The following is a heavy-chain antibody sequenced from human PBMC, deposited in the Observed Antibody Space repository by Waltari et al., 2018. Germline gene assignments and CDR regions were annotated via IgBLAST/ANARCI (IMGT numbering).Heavy chain of an antibody. Sequence: QVQLQESGPGLVKPSGTLSLTCAVSGGSITSNNWWSWVRQPPGKGLEWIGEIHPGGTTNYNPSLKSRVTISVDKSKNQFSLKLSSVTAAETAVYYCARDRIGIVGAIDYWGQGTLVIVSS. D-gene: IGHD1-26*01. J-gene: IGHJ4*02. V-gene: IGHV4-4*02. CDR3: ARDRIGIVGAIDY. CDR2: IHPGGTT. CDR1: GGSITSNNW.